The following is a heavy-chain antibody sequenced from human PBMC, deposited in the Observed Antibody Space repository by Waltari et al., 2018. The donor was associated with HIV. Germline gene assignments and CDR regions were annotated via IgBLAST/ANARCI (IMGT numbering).Heavy chain of an antibody. CDR3: AKDPDPYYDFWSGYFPGYFDY. D-gene: IGHD3-3*01. CDR1: GFTFSSYA. J-gene: IGHJ4*02. V-gene: IGHV3-23*01. CDR2: ISGSGGST. Sequence: GLVQPGGSLRLSCVASGFTFSSYAMNWVRQAPGKGLEWVSAISGSGGSTYYADSVKGRFTISRDNSKNTLYLQMNSLRAEDTAVFYCAKDPDPYYDFWSGYFPGYFDYWGQGTPVTVSS.